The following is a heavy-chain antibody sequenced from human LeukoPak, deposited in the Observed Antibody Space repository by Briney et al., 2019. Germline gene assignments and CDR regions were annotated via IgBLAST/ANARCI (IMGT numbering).Heavy chain of an antibody. CDR1: GFTSSSYG. J-gene: IGHJ4*02. CDR2: ISYDGSNK. D-gene: IGHD1-1*01. V-gene: IGHV3-30*18. CDR3: AKASNWNGPDY. Sequence: GRSLRLSCAASGFTSSSYGMHRVRQAPGKGLEWVAVISYDGSNKYYADSVKGRFTISRDNSKNTLYLQMNSLRAEDTAVYCCAKASNWNGPDYWGQGTLVTVSS.